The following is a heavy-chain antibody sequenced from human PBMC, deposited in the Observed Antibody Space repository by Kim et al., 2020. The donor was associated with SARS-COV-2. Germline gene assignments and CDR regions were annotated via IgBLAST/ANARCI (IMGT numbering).Heavy chain of an antibody. V-gene: IGHV1-69*04. CDR3: AFGDCDSSAMVY. CDR2: ITPVLGRV. D-gene: IGHD3-22*01. Sequence: SVKVSCKAAGDTFSSYAITWVRQAPGQGLEWMGRITPVLGRVNYAQKFQGRVTITADKSTSTVYMELSSLRSDDTAVYYSAFGDCDSSAMVYWGQGTLV. CDR1: GDTFSSYA. J-gene: IGHJ4*02.